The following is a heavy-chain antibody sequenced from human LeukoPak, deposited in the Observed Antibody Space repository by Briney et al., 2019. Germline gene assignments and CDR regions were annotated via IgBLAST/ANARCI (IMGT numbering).Heavy chain of an antibody. V-gene: IGHV1-69*04. Sequence: GASVKVSCKASGGTFSSYAISWVRQAPGQGLEWMGRIIPILGIANYAQKFQGRVTITADKSTSTAYMELSSLRSEDTAVYYCASPSDFWSGYYTDYYYYGTDVWGQGTTVTVSS. CDR2: IIPILGIA. D-gene: IGHD3-3*01. J-gene: IGHJ6*02. CDR3: ASPSDFWSGYYTDYYYYGTDV. CDR1: GGTFSSYA.